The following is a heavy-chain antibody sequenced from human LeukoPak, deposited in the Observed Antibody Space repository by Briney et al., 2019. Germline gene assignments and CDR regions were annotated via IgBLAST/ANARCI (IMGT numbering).Heavy chain of an antibody. CDR1: GFTFSSYA. D-gene: IGHD1-1*01. V-gene: IGHV3-30-3*01. J-gene: IGHJ6*02. CDR2: ISYDGSNK. Sequence: GGPLRLSCAASGFTFSSYAMHWVRQAPGKGLEWVAVISYDGSNKYYADSVKGRFTISRDNSKNTLYLQMNSLRAEDTAVYYCARAQRRKLDPYYYYGMDVWGQGTTVTVSS. CDR3: ARAQRRKLDPYYYYGMDV.